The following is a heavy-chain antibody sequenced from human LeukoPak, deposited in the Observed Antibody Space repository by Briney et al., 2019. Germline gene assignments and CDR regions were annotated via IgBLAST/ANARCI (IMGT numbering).Heavy chain of an antibody. D-gene: IGHD6-19*01. CDR3: ARDRPGIAVAGDAFDI. Sequence: SETLSLTCSVSGDSVTSYYWNWIRQPPGKGLEWIGYIQNRGSTNYNPSLKSRVTLSVDTSKNQFSLKLTSVTAADTAVYYCARDRPGIAVAGDAFDIWGQGTMVTVSS. V-gene: IGHV4-59*02. CDR2: IQNRGST. CDR1: GDSVTSYY. J-gene: IGHJ3*02.